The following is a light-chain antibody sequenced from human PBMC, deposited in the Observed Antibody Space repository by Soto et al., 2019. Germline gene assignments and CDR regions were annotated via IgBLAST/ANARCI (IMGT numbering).Light chain of an antibody. CDR3: QQYSSYST. CDR2: KAS. V-gene: IGKV1-5*03. J-gene: IGKJ2*01. Sequence: DSQMTQPPSTLSASVGDRVTITCRASQSISSWLAWYQQKPGKAPKLLIYKASTLESGVTSRFSGSGSGTEFTLTISSLQPDDLATYYCQQYSSYSTFGQGTKLEIK. CDR1: QSISSW.